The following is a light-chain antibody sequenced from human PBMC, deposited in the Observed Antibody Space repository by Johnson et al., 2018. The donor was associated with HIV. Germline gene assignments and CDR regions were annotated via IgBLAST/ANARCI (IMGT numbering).Light chain of an antibody. CDR2: ENN. V-gene: IGLV1-51*02. Sequence: QLVLTQPPSVSAAPGQKVTISCSGSSSNIGTNFVSWYQQFPGAAPKLLIYENNKRPSGIPDRFSGSKYGTSATLDITGLQTGDEADYYCAAWDRSLTVGTVFGPGTRVTVL. CDR3: AAWDRSLTVGTV. J-gene: IGLJ1*01. CDR1: SSNIGTNF.